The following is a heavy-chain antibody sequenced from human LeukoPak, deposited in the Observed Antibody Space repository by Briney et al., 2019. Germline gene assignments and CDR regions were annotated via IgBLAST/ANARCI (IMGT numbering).Heavy chain of an antibody. J-gene: IGHJ5*02. CDR2: MNPNSGNT. D-gene: IGHD2-2*01. Sequence: ASVKVSCKASGYTFTSYDINWVRQATGQGVEWMGWMNPNSGNTGYAQKFQGRVTMTRNTSISTAYMELSSLRSEDTAVYYCARERGYCSSTSCRTPWFDPWGQGTLVTVSS. CDR1: GYTFTSYD. V-gene: IGHV1-8*01. CDR3: ARERGYCSSTSCRTPWFDP.